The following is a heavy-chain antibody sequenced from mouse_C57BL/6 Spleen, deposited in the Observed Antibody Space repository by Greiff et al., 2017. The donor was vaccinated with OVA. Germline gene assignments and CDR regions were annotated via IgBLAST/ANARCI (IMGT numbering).Heavy chain of an antibody. CDR2: IDPETGGT. D-gene: IGHD1-1*01. CDR1: GYTFTDYE. V-gene: IGHV1-15*01. Sequence: VQLQQSGAELVRPGASVTLSCKASGYTFTDYEMHWVKQTPVHGLEWIGAIDPETGGTAYNQKFKGKAILTADKSSSTAYMELRSLTSEDSAVYYCTRRIITTVVATEGFDYWGQGTTLTVSS. J-gene: IGHJ2*01. CDR3: TRRIITTVVATEGFDY.